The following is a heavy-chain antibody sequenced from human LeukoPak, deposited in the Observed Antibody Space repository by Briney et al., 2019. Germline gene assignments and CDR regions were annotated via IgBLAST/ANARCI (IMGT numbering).Heavy chain of an antibody. CDR3: VSGDYCSSTSCTEN. Sequence: GGSLRLSCAASGLTVRTDYMSWVRQDLGKGLEWISVMYNGGSTYYADSVKGRFTISRDSSENTMYLQMNSLRAEDTAVYFCVSGDYCSSTSCTENWGQGTLVTVSS. CDR2: MYNGGST. D-gene: IGHD2-2*01. V-gene: IGHV3-66*01. CDR1: GLTVRTDY. J-gene: IGHJ4*02.